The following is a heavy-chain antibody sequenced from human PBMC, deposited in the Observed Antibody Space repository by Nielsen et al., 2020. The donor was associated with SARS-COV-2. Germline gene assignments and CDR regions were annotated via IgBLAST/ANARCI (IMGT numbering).Heavy chain of an antibody. CDR2: ISSSGSTI. D-gene: IGHD1-1*01. J-gene: IGHJ4*02. CDR3: ARRYNFADY. CDR1: GFTFSDFY. V-gene: IGHV3-11*01. Sequence: GESLKISCAASGFTFSDFYMSWIRQAPGKGLEWPSYISSSGSTIYYADSVKGRFTISRDNAENSLYLQLNSLRAEDTAVYYCARRYNFADYWGRGTLVTVSS.